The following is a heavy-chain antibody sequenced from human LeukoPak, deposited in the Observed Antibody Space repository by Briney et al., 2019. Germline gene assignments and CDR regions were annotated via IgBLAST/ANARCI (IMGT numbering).Heavy chain of an antibody. V-gene: IGHV3-9*03. D-gene: IGHD1-26*01. CDR1: GFTFSSNG. CDR3: AKAAYSGSQGWIDY. J-gene: IGHJ4*02. Sequence: GGSLRLSCAASGFTFSSNGMNWVRQAPGKGLEWVSGISWNSGSIGYADSVKGRFTISRDNAKNSLYLQMNSLRAEDMALYYCAKAAYSGSQGWIDYWGQGTLVIVSS. CDR2: ISWNSGSI.